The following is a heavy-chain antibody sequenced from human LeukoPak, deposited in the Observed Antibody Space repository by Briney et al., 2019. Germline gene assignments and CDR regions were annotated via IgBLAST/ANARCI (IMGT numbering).Heavy chain of an antibody. J-gene: IGHJ6*02. CDR2: IIPIFGTV. Sequence: GASVKVSCKASGGTFSSYAISWVRQAPGQGLEWMGGIIPIFGTVNYAQKFQGRVTITADESTSTAYMELSSLRSEDTAVYYCARAPICSGGSCYDYYYGMDVWGQGTTVTVSS. V-gene: IGHV1-69*13. CDR1: GGTFSSYA. CDR3: ARAPICSGGSCYDYYYGMDV. D-gene: IGHD2-15*01.